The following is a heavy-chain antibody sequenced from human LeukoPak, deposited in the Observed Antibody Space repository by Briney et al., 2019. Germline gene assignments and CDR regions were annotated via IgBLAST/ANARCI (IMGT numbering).Heavy chain of an antibody. CDR3: ARFRAGVGEPYGDY. D-gene: IGHD3-10*01. V-gene: IGHV1-8*02. Sequence: ASVKVSCKASGYTFTSYDINWVRQATGQGLEWMGWMNPNSGNTGYAQKFQGRVTMTTDTSTSTAYMDLRGLRSDDTAVYYCARFRAGVGEPYGDYWGQGTLVTVSS. CDR2: MNPNSGNT. J-gene: IGHJ4*02. CDR1: GYTFTSYD.